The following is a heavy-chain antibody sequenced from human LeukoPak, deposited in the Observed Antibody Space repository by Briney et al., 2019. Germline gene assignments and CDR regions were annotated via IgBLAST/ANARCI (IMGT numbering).Heavy chain of an antibody. CDR2: ISGSGGST. CDR1: GFTLSSAW. D-gene: IGHD3-16*01. V-gene: IGHV3-23*01. Sequence: GGSLRLSCAAPGFTLSSAWMTWVRQAPGRGLEWVSAISGSGGSTYYADSVKGRFTISRDNSKNTLYLQMNSLRAEDTAVYYCAKWRSPRGNWFDPWGQGTLVTVSS. J-gene: IGHJ5*02. CDR3: AKWRSPRGNWFDP.